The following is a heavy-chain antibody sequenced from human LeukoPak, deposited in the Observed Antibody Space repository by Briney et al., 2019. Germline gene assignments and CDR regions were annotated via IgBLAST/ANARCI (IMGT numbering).Heavy chain of an antibody. J-gene: IGHJ4*02. CDR3: ARPRIAVAGTVDY. CDR1: GFTFSNYA. V-gene: IGHV3-53*01. CDR2: IYSGGST. D-gene: IGHD6-19*01. Sequence: GGSLRLSCVTSGFTFSNYAMSWVRQAPGKGLEWVSVIYSGGSTYYADSVKGRFTISRDNSKNTLYLQMNSLRAEDTAVYYCARPRIAVAGTVDYWGQGTLVTVSS.